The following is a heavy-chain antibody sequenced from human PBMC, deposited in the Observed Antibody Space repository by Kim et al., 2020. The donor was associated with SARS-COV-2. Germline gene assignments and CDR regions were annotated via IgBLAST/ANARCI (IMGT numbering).Heavy chain of an antibody. CDR3: AGSVVPAAIGTHYYYGMDV. Sequence: KGRFTISRDNAKNSLYLQMNSLRDEDTAVYYCAGSVVPAAIGTHYYYGMDVWGQGTTVTVSS. J-gene: IGHJ6*02. V-gene: IGHV3-48*02. D-gene: IGHD2-2*02.